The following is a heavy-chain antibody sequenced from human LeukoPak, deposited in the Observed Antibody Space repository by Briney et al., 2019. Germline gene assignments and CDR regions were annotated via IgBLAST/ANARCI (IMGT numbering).Heavy chain of an antibody. CDR2: INHSGST. V-gene: IGHV4-34*01. CDR1: GGSFSGYY. J-gene: IGHJ4*02. CDR3: ARLGSGGPLDC. Sequence: SETLSLTCAVYGGSFSGYYWSWIRQPPGKGLEWIGEINHSGSTNYNPSLKSRVTISVDTSKNQFSLKLSSVTAADTAVYYCARLGSGGPLDCWGQGTLVTVSS. D-gene: IGHD2-15*01.